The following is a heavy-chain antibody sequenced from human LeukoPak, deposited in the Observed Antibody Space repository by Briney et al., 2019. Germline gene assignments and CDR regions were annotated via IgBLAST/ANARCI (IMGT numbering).Heavy chain of an antibody. J-gene: IGHJ3*02. V-gene: IGHV1-69*06. Sequence: SVKVSCKASGYTFTSYGISWVRQAPGQGLEWMGGIIPIFGTANYAQKFQGRVTITADKSTSTAYMELSSLRSEDTAVYYCARDLRSIASGYYLTDAFDIWGQGTMVTVSS. CDR1: GYTFTSYG. CDR3: ARDLRSIASGYYLTDAFDI. CDR2: IIPIFGTA. D-gene: IGHD3-22*01.